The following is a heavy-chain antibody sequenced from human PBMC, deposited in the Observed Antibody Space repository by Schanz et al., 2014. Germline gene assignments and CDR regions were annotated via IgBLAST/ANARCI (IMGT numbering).Heavy chain of an antibody. CDR2: INWNGGST. CDR1: GFGFDDYA. D-gene: IGHD6-13*01. J-gene: IGHJ4*02. CDR3: AKEKEEVAADGSFFDY. Sequence: VQLVESGGGVVQPGRSLRLSCAASGFGFDDYAMSWVRQAPGKGLEWVSGINWNGGSTGYADSVKGRFTISRDNAKNSLYLQMNSLRAEDTAVYYCAKEKEEVAADGSFFDYWGQGTLVTVSS. V-gene: IGHV3-20*04.